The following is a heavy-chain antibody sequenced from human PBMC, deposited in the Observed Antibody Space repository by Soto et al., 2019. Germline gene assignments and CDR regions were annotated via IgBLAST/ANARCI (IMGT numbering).Heavy chain of an antibody. D-gene: IGHD3-22*01. CDR1: GGSFSCYY. V-gene: IGHV4-34*01. CDR2: INHSGST. CDR3: ARGASRTYYYDSSGYYAWNY. Sequence: PSETLSLTCAVYGGSFSCYYWSWIRQPPGKGLEWIGEINHSGSTNYNPSLKSRVTISVDTSKNQFSLKLSSVTAADTAVYYCARGASRTYYYDSSGYYAWNYWGQGTLVTVSS. J-gene: IGHJ4*02.